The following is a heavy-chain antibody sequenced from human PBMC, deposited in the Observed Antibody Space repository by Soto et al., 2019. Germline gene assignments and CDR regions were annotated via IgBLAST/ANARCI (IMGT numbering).Heavy chain of an antibody. D-gene: IGHD3-3*02. J-gene: IGHJ6*02. CDR2: INPDSGAT. CDR3: ARDRGNMVAIFHHYYGMDV. Sequence: ASVKVSCKASGYTFTGQYMHWVRQDPGQGLEWMGWINPDSGATKYAQKFQGRVTRTRDRSTSTVYMELSRVKSDDTAVDYCARDRGNMVAIFHHYYGMDVWGQGTTVTVSS. V-gene: IGHV1-2*02. CDR1: GYTFTGQY.